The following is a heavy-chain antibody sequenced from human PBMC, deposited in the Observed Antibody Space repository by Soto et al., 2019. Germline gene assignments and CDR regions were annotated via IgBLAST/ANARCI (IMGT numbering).Heavy chain of an antibody. CDR2: IIPIFGTA. J-gene: IGHJ6*02. D-gene: IGHD3-16*01. CDR1: GGTFSSYA. Sequence: ASVKVSCKASGGTFSSYAISWVRQAPGQGLEWMGGIIPIFGTANYAQKFQGRVTITADESTSTAYMELSSLRSEDTAVYYCARAYARSSPMDVWGQGTPVTVYS. V-gene: IGHV1-69*13. CDR3: ARAYARSSPMDV.